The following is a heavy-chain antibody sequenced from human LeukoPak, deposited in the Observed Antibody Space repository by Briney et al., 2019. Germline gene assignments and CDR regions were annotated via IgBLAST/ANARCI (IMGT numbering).Heavy chain of an antibody. J-gene: IGHJ3*02. CDR3: TRDPYYFDSSGYYHHAFDI. Sequence: SLTVSCTGFGFTVRDYAVSWVRQAPGKGLECIGFMRSKVYGGTTEYAASVKGRFTISRDDSKSIAYLQMNSLKTEDTAVYYCTRDPYYFDSSGYYHHAFDIWGQGTMVAVSS. D-gene: IGHD3-22*01. V-gene: IGHV3-49*04. CDR1: GFTVRDYA. CDR2: MRSKVYGGTT.